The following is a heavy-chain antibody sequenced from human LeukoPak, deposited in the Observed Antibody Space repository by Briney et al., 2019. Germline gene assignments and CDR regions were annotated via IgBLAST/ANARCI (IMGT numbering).Heavy chain of an antibody. V-gene: IGHV3-11*01. J-gene: IGHJ1*01. CDR1: GFTFSDYY. Sequence: GGSLRLSCAASGFTFSDYYMSWIRRAPGKGLEWVSYISSSGSTIYYADSVKGRFTISRDNAKNSLYLQMNSLRAEDTAVYCCARALREKYFQHWGQGTLVTVSS. CDR2: ISSSGSTI. D-gene: IGHD5-24*01. CDR3: ARALREKYFQH.